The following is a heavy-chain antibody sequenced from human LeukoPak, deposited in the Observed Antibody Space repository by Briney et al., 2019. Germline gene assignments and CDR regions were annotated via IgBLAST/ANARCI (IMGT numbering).Heavy chain of an antibody. V-gene: IGHV4-34*01. CDR3: ARGRRIAAAGSSGWFDP. J-gene: IGHJ5*02. CDR1: GGSFSGYY. Sequence: PSETLSLTCAVYGGSFSGYYWSWIRQPPGKGLEWIGEINHSGSTNYNPSLKSRVTISVDTSKNQFSLKLSSVTAADTAVYYCARGRRIAAAGSSGWFDPWGQGTLVTVSS. D-gene: IGHD6-13*01. CDR2: INHSGST.